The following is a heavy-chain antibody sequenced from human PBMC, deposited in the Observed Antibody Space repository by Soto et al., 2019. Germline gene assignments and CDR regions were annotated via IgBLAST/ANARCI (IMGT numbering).Heavy chain of an antibody. CDR3: AREGGRYEIDS. V-gene: IGHV4-59*01. CDR1: GGSISGYY. Sequence: NPSETLSLTCTVSGGSISGYYWSWIRQPPGRGLEWIGYIHYTGSTNFNTSLKSRVAISVDTSKNQFFLKLTSVTAADTAVYYCAREGGRYEIDSWGQGTLVTVSS. D-gene: IGHD1-26*01. CDR2: IHYTGST. J-gene: IGHJ4*02.